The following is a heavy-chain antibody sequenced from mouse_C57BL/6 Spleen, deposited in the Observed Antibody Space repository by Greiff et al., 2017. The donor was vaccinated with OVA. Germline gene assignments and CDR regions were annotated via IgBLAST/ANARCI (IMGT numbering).Heavy chain of an antibody. Sequence: QVQLQQPGAELVQPGASVKLSCKASGYTFPSYWMQWVKQRPGQGLEWIGVIDPSARNPNYTQTFTGKATLTVDTTYSTADMQLSSLTSEDAAVEYCARGTGNGSYAMDYWGQGTSVTVSS. CDR3: ARGTGNGSYAMDY. D-gene: IGHD4-1*01. J-gene: IGHJ4*01. CDR1: GYTFPSYW. V-gene: IGHV1-50*01. CDR2: IDPSARNP.